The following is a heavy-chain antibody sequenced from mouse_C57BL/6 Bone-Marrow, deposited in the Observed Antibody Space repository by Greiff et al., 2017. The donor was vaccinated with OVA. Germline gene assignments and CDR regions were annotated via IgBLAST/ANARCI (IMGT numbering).Heavy chain of an antibody. CDR2: ISSGGGYT. Sequence: EVMLVESGGDLVKPGGSLKLSCAASGFTFSSYGMSWVRQTPDKRLEWVATISSGGGYTYYPASVKGRFTISRDNAKNTLYLQMSSLKSEDTAMYYCARHLVAYWGKGTLVTVSA. V-gene: IGHV5-6*01. CDR1: GFTFSSYG. J-gene: IGHJ3*01. CDR3: ARHLVAY.